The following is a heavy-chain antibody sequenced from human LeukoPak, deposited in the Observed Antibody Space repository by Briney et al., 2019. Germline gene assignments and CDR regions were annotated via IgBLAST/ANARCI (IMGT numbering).Heavy chain of an antibody. Sequence: ASVKVSCKVSGYTLTELSMHWVRQAPGKGLEWMGGFDPEDGETIYAQKFQGRGTMTEDTSTDTAYMELSSLRSEDTAVYYCATLPAAMKFSIDYWGQGTLVTVSS. CDR1: GYTLTELS. J-gene: IGHJ4*02. V-gene: IGHV1-24*01. CDR3: ATLPAAMKFSIDY. D-gene: IGHD2-2*01. CDR2: FDPEDGET.